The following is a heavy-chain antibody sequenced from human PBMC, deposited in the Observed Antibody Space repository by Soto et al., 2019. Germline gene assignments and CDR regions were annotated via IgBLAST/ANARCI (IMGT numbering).Heavy chain of an antibody. J-gene: IGHJ6*02. D-gene: IGHD6-19*01. V-gene: IGHV1-8*01. Sequence: QVQLVQSGAEVKKPGASVKVSCKASGYTFTSYDINWGRQATGQGLEWMGWMNPNSGNTGYAQKFQGRVIMTRNTSICRAYMEVSSLRSEDSAVYYCASLYRSGPNRMYDYYGREVGGQGTTVTFSS. CDR1: GYTFTSYD. CDR3: ASLYRSGPNRMYDYYGREV. CDR2: MNPNSGNT.